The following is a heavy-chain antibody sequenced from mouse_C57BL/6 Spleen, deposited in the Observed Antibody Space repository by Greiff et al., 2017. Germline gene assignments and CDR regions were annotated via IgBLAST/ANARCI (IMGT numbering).Heavy chain of an antibody. V-gene: IGHV1-59*01. Sequence: QVHVKQPGAELVRPGTSVKLSCKASGYTFTSYWMHWVKQRPGQGLEWIGVIDPSDSYTNYNQKFKGKATLTVDTSSSTAYMQLSSLTSEDSAVYYCARGRVYYDYDVPFAYWGQGTLVTVSA. J-gene: IGHJ3*01. CDR3: ARGRVYYDYDVPFAY. D-gene: IGHD2-4*01. CDR1: GYTFTSYW. CDR2: IDPSDSYT.